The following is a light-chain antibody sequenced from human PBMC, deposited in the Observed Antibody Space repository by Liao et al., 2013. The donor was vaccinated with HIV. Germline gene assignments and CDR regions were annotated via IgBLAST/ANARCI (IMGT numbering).Light chain of an antibody. J-gene: IGLJ2*01. CDR2: KDD. Sequence: SYELTQPPSVSVSPGQTASITCSGDKLGEKYASWYQQKPGQSPVLVIYKDDKRPSGIPERFSGSNSGNTATLTISGTQAMDEADYYCQAWDTNTMVFGGGTKLTVL. CDR3: QAWDTNTMV. V-gene: IGLV3-1*01. CDR1: KLGEKY.